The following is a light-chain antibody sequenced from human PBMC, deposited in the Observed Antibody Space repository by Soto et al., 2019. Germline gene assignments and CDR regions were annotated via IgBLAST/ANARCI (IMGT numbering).Light chain of an antibody. CDR3: QQFHNWPRT. CDR1: QSMGSN. CDR2: GAS. J-gene: IGKJ1*01. Sequence: EIVTAQSPATMSVSPGERATLSCRASQSMGSNVAWYQQKPGQAPRLLIYGASTRAAGIPARFSGSGSGTEFTLTITSLQSEDFAVYYCQQFHNWPRTFGQGTKVDIK. V-gene: IGKV3-15*01.